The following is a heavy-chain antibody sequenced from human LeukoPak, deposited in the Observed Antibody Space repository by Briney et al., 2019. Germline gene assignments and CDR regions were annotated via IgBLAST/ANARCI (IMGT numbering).Heavy chain of an antibody. D-gene: IGHD3-10*01. CDR3: ARGFGIGITMVRGDGMDV. CDR1: GGSFSGYY. J-gene: IGHJ6*02. CDR2: INHSGST. Sequence: SETLSLTCAVYGGSFSGYYWSWIRQPPGKGLEWLGEINHSGSTNYNPSLKSRVTISVDTSKNQFSLKLSSVTAADTAVYYCARGFGIGITMVRGDGMDVWGQGTTVTVSS. V-gene: IGHV4-34*01.